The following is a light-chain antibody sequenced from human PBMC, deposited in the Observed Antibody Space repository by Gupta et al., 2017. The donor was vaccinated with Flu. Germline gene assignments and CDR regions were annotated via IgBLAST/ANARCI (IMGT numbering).Light chain of an antibody. CDR2: GNI. CDR3: ELWDDSINGGV. CDR1: SSNTGTNI. V-gene: IGLV1-44*01. Sequence: RVTISCSGSSSNTGTNIVNWYQHLPGTAPKLLIDGNIKRPSGVPDRFSGSKSGTSASLAISGLQSEDEAEYYCELWDDSINGGVFGGGTKLTVL. J-gene: IGLJ3*02.